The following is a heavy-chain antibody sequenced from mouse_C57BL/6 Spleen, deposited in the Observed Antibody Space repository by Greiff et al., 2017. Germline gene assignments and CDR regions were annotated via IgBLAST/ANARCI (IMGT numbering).Heavy chain of an antibody. CDR1: GFTFSSYA. Sequence: EVKLMESGEGLVKPGGSLKLSCAASGFTFSSYAMSWVRQTPEKRLEWVAYISSGGDYIYYADTVKGRFTISRDNARNTLYLQMSSLKSEDTAMYYCTRANRKGAMDYWGQGTSVTVSS. V-gene: IGHV5-9-1*02. J-gene: IGHJ4*01. D-gene: IGHD4-1*01. CDR2: ISSGGDYI. CDR3: TRANRKGAMDY.